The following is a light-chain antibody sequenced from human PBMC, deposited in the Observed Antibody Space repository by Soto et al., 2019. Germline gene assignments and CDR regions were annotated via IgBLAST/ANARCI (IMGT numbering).Light chain of an antibody. CDR1: SRDVGAYNY. Sequence: SVLTQPASLSCTPGQSITISCTGTSRDVGAYNYVSWYQQHPGKAPKLMIYEVSYRPSGVSNRFSGSKSGNTASLTISGLQAEDEADYYCSSCTTSNTLVFGTGTKVTVL. J-gene: IGLJ1*01. V-gene: IGLV2-14*01. CDR2: EVS. CDR3: SSCTTSNTLV.